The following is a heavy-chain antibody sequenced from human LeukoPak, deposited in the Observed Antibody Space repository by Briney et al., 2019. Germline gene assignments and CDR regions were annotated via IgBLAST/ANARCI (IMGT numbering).Heavy chain of an antibody. D-gene: IGHD3-16*01. CDR1: GGSVSSESYH. CDR3: ARGVGGVREGFDI. V-gene: IGHV4-61*01. J-gene: IGHJ3*02. Sequence: SDTLSLTCTVSGGSVSSESYHWSWIRQPPGKGLEWIAYIFNSGSFNYNPSLKSRVTISVDASKSQFSLKLNSVTAAVTAQYHCARGVGGVREGFDIWGQGTMVTVSS. CDR2: IFNSGSF.